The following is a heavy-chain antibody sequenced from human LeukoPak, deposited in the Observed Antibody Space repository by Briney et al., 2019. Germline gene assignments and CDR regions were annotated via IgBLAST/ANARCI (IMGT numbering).Heavy chain of an antibody. V-gene: IGHV4-59*01. J-gene: IGHJ4*02. CDR1: GGSISSYY. CDR3: AIHPIYYDSSGYYTDY. Sequence: NPSETLSLTCTVSGGSISSYYWSWNRQPPGKGLEWIGYIYYSGSTNYNPSLKSRVTISVDTSKNQFSLKLSSVTAADTAVYYCAIHPIYYDSSGYYTDYWGQGTLVTVSS. D-gene: IGHD3-22*01. CDR2: IYYSGST.